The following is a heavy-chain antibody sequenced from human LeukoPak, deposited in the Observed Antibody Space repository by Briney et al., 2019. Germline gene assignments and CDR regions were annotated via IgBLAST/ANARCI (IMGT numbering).Heavy chain of an antibody. J-gene: IGHJ4*02. Sequence: ASVKVSCKASGYTFTSYYIHWVRQAPGQGLEWMGIINPSSGSTSSAQKFQGRVTTTRDTSTSTVYMELSSLISEDTAVYYCARDLTEGYTYIPYYFDYWGQGTLVTVSS. CDR2: INPSSGST. D-gene: IGHD5-18*01. CDR3: ARDLTEGYTYIPYYFDY. CDR1: GYTFTSYY. V-gene: IGHV1-46*01.